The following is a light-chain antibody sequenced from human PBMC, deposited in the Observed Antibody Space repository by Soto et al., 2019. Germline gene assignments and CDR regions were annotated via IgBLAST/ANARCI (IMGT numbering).Light chain of an antibody. CDR3: QQYNNWPRT. Sequence: EIVMTQSPATLSVSPGERTTLSCRASQSVSSNLAWYQQKPGQAPRLLIYGASTRATGIPARFSGSGSGTEFTLTISSLQSEEFAVYSCQQYNNWPRTLGQGTKLEIK. CDR1: QSVSSN. CDR2: GAS. V-gene: IGKV3-15*01. J-gene: IGKJ2*01.